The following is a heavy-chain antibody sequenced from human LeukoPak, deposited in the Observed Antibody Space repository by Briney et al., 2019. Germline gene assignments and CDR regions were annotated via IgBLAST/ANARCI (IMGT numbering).Heavy chain of an antibody. CDR3: AREGYYDSSGYSDY. J-gene: IGHJ4*02. V-gene: IGHV1-18*01. CDR2: ISAYNGNT. CDR1: GYTFTSYG. D-gene: IGHD3-22*01. Sequence: ASVKVSFKASGYTFTSYGISWVRQAPGQGLEWMGWISAYNGNTNYAQKLQGRVTMTTDTSTSTAYMELRSLRSDDTAVYYCAREGYYDSSGYSDYWGQGTLVTVSS.